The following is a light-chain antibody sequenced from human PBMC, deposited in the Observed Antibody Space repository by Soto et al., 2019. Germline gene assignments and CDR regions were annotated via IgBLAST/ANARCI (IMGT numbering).Light chain of an antibody. CDR3: SSYTSSTTVVE. CDR1: SSDVGGYSY. CDR2: EVS. Sequence: QSALTQPASVSGSPGQSITISCTGTSSDVGGYSYVSWYQQYPGKAPKLMIYEVSNRPSGVSNRFSGSKSGNTASLTISGLQAEDEGDYYCSSYTSSTTVVELGGGTKLTVL. J-gene: IGLJ2*01. V-gene: IGLV2-14*01.